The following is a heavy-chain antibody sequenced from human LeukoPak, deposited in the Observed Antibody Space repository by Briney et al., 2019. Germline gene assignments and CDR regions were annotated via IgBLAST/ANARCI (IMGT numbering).Heavy chain of an antibody. V-gene: IGHV4-4*02. CDR1: TGSISSSNW. D-gene: IGHD4-17*01. J-gene: IGHJ4*02. Sequence: SETLSLTCAVFTGSISSSNWWSWVRQPPGKGLEWIGEVYHSGSTNYNPSLKSRVTISVDTSKNQFSLKLSSVTAADAAVYYCARHNGRYTVTFAYWGQGTLVTVSS. CDR3: ARHNGRYTVTFAY. CDR2: VYHSGST.